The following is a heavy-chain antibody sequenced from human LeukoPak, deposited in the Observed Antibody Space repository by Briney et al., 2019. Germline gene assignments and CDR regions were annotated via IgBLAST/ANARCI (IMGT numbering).Heavy chain of an antibody. CDR2: IWYDGSNK. V-gene: IGHV3-33*01. D-gene: IGHD3-10*01. CDR1: GFTFSSYG. J-gene: IGHJ4*02. Sequence: PGRSLRLSCAASGFTFSSYGMHWVRQAPGKGLEWVAVIWYDGSNKYYADSVKGRFTISRDNSKNTLYLQMNSLRAEDTAVYYCARVYTVSGSYYQTPPLGYWGQGTLVTVSS. CDR3: ARVYTVSGSYYQTPPLGY.